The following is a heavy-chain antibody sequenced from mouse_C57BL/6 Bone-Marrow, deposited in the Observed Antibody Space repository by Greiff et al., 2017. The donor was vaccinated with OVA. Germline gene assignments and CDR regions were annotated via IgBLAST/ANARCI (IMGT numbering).Heavy chain of an antibody. J-gene: IGHJ3*01. CDR3: ARKCDVYFFAY. D-gene: IGHD2-3*01. CDR2: IWNGGGT. CDR1: GFSLTSYA. V-gene: IGHV2-9-1*01. Sequence: VKLMASGPGLVAPSKSLSITCTVSGFSLTSYAISWVRQPPGKGLEWLGVIWNGGGTNYNSALKSRLSISKDNSKSQFFLKMNSLQTYDTARYYCARKCDVYFFAYWGQGTLVTVSA.